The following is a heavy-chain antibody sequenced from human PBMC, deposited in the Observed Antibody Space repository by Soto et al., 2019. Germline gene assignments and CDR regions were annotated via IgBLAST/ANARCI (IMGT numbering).Heavy chain of an antibody. D-gene: IGHD3-10*01. J-gene: IGHJ4*02. CDR3: AKERWFGELLYLDD. CDR2: IRGSGGST. CDR1: GFTFSSYA. V-gene: IGHV3-23*01. Sequence: EVQLLESGGGLVQPGGSLRLSCAASGFTFSSYAMSWVRQAPGKGLEWVSDIRGSGGSTYYAASVKGRFTISRDNSKNTLYLQMNSLRAEDKAVYYCAKERWFGELLYLDDWGQGTLVTVSS.